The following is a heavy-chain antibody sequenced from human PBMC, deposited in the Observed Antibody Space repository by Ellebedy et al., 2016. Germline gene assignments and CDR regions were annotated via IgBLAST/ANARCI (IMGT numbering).Heavy chain of an antibody. Sequence: GGSLRLSCAASGFIVSSNYMSWVRQAPGKGLEWVATLYSGGTILYADSVRGRFTISRDNSKNTLYLQMNSLRAEDTAVYYCAREFNLGEEFDYWGQGTLITVSS. CDR3: AREFNLGEEFDY. D-gene: IGHD3-16*01. V-gene: IGHV3-66*01. J-gene: IGHJ4*02. CDR2: LYSGGTI. CDR1: GFIVSSNY.